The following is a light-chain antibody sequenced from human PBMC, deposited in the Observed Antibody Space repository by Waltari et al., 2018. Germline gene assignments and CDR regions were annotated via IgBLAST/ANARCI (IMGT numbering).Light chain of an antibody. CDR3: QQSNSFPLT. CDR1: QGISNW. V-gene: IGKV1-12*01. Sequence: DIQMTQSPSSVSASVGDKVTITCRASQGISNWLAWYQQKPGNAPKLLIYAATNLQSGVPSRFSGSGSGTDFTLTITNLQPEDFATYYCQQSNSFPLTFGGGTKVEIK. CDR2: AAT. J-gene: IGKJ4*01.